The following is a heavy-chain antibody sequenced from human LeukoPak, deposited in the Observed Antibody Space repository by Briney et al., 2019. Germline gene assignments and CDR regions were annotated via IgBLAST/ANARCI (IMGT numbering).Heavy chain of an antibody. D-gene: IGHD6-6*01. J-gene: IGHJ4*02. V-gene: IGHV4-4*07. CDR1: GGSISSYY. CDR3: VREAGLDSSSSRNFDY. CDR2: IYTSGST. Sequence: SETLSLTCTVSGGSISSYYWSWIRQPAGKGLEWIGRIYTSGSTNYNPSLKSRVTMSVDTSKNQFSLKLSSVTAADTAVYYRVREAGLDSSSSRNFDYWGQGTLVTVSS.